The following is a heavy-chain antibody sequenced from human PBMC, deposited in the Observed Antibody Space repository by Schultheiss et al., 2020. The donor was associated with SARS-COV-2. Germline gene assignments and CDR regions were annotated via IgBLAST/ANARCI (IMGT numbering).Heavy chain of an antibody. CDR3: ARVRRTVTTGNWFDP. D-gene: IGHD4-17*01. Sequence: SETLSLTCTVSGGSISSYYWSWIRQPAGKGLEWIGYIYYSGSTYYNPSLKSRVTISVDTSKNQFSLKLSSVTAADTAVYYCARVRRTVTTGNWFDPWGQGTLVTVSS. J-gene: IGHJ5*02. V-gene: IGHV4-59*06. CDR2: IYYSGST. CDR1: GGSISSYY.